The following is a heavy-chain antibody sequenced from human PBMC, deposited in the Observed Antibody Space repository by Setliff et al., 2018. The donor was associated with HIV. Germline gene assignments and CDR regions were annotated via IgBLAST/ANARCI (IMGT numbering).Heavy chain of an antibody. CDR1: GGSLSSSNYY. CDR2: IYYSGNT. Sequence: SETLSLTCTVSGGSLSSSNYYCGWIRQPPGKGLEWIGSIYYSGNTYYNPSLKSRVTISGDTSKKQFSLKLRAVTAADSAVYYCARHGNAAWALVHFDYWGQGTLVTVSS. CDR3: ARHGNAAWALVHFDY. J-gene: IGHJ4*02. D-gene: IGHD6-6*01. V-gene: IGHV4-39*01.